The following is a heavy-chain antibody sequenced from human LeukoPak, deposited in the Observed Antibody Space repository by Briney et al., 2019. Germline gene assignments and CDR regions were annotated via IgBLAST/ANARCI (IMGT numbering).Heavy chain of an antibody. D-gene: IGHD4-23*01. J-gene: IGHJ5*02. CDR3: ARNHGGWFDP. Sequence: SGGSLRLSCAASGFTSSSYAMSWVRQAPGKGLEWVSAISGSGGSTYYADSVKGRFTISRDNSKNTLYLQLNSLRAEDTAVYYCARNHGGWFDPWGQGTLVTVSS. CDR1: GFTSSSYA. CDR2: ISGSGGST. V-gene: IGHV3-23*01.